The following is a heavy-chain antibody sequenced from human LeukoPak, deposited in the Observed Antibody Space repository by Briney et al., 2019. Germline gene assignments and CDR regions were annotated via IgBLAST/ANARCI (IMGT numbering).Heavy chain of an antibody. D-gene: IGHD5-24*01. Sequence: GGSLRLSCAASGFTFSSYAMSWVRQAPGKGLEWVANIKQDGSEKYYVDSVKGRFTISRDNAKNSLYLQMNSLRAEDTAVYYCAREPKGRWLQFDSWGQGTLVTVSS. J-gene: IGHJ4*02. V-gene: IGHV3-7*01. CDR1: GFTFSSYA. CDR3: AREPKGRWLQFDS. CDR2: IKQDGSEK.